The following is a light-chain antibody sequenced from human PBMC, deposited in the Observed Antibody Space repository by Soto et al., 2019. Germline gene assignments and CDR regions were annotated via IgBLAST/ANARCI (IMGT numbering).Light chain of an antibody. CDR2: DVS. V-gene: IGLV2-14*01. CDR1: SGDVGGYNY. Sequence: QSALTQPASVSGSPGQSITISCTGTSGDVGGYNYVSWYQQHPGKAPKLMIYDVSNRPSGVSTRFSGSKSGNTASLTISGLQAEDEADYYCSSYTNRRTLAAFGGGTKLTVL. CDR3: SSYTNRRTLAA. J-gene: IGLJ2*01.